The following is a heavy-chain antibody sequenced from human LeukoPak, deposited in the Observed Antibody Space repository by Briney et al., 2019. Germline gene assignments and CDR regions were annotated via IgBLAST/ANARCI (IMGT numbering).Heavy chain of an antibody. CDR3: ARDQDYVWGSYRPYYFDY. D-gene: IGHD3-16*02. Sequence: PGGSLRLSCAASGFTFSSYWMSWVRQAPGKGLEWVANIKQDGSEKYYVDSVKGRFTISRDNAKNSLYLQMNSPRAEDTAVYYCARDQDYVWGSYRPYYFDYWGQGTLVTVSS. CDR2: IKQDGSEK. J-gene: IGHJ4*02. CDR1: GFTFSSYW. V-gene: IGHV3-7*01.